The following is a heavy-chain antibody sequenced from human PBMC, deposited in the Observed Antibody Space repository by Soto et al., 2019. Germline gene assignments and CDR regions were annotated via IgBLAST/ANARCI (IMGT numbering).Heavy chain of an antibody. CDR2: ISYSGRT. J-gene: IGHJ4*02. V-gene: IGHV4-59*01. Sequence: SETLSLTCTVSGGSISSYYWSWIRQPPGKGLEWIGYISYSGRTNYNPSLKSRATLSVDTSENQFSLKLSSVTAADTAVYYCARVQYGTYESLGYFDYWGQGTLVTVSS. CDR3: ARVQYGTYESLGYFDY. D-gene: IGHD3-10*01. CDR1: GGSISSYY.